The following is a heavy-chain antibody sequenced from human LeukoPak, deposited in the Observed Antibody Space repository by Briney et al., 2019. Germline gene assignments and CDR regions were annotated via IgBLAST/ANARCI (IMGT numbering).Heavy chain of an antibody. J-gene: IGHJ4*02. V-gene: IGHV1-24*01. CDR3: ATGAMVYEY. CDR1: GSTLTKIS. CDR2: FGPQVGET. Sequence: ASVKVSCKVSGSTLTKISIDWVRQAPGKGVECMGTFGPQVGETIHAQKLQGRLKMTADTSTDTAYMEMSSLQSEDTAVYYCATGAMVYEYWGQGTLVTVSS. D-gene: IGHD3-10*01.